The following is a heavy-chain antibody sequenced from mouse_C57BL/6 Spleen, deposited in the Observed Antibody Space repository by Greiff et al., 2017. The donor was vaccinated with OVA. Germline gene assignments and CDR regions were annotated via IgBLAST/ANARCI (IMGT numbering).Heavy chain of an antibody. Sequence: QVQLQQPGAELVKPGASVKMSCKASGYTFTSYWITWVKQRPGQGLEWIGDIYPGSGSTNYNEKFKSKATLTVDPSSSTAYMQLSSLTSEDSAVQYCARGADYSKRARYFDVWGTGTTVTVSS. J-gene: IGHJ1*03. CDR2: IYPGSGST. V-gene: IGHV1-55*01. D-gene: IGHD2-5*01. CDR3: ARGADYSKRARYFDV. CDR1: GYTFTSYW.